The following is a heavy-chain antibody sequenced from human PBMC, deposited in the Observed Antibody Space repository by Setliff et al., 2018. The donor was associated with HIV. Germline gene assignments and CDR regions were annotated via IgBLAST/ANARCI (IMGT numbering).Heavy chain of an antibody. V-gene: IGHV4-38-2*02. D-gene: IGHD3-10*01. CDR1: GDFFSSDYY. CDR2: IYNSAST. CDR3: ARGESYGSGTVNIDS. J-gene: IGHJ4*02. Sequence: LSLTCTVSGDFFSSDYYWGWIRQSPGKGLEWIGSIYNSASTYYSPSLKRRVIMSVDTSKNRFSLRLSSVSAADTAVYYCARGESYGSGTVNIDSWGQGMLVTVSS.